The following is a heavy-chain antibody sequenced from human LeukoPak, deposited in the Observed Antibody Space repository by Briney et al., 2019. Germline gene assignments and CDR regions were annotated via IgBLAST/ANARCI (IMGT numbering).Heavy chain of an antibody. CDR1: GFTFSSYA. V-gene: IGHV3-23*01. D-gene: IGHD3-9*01. CDR2: ISPSGDIT. Sequence: GGSLRLSCAASGFTFSSYAMSWVRQAPGKGLEWVSGISPSGDITYYADSVKGRFTISRDNSKNTVYLQMDSLRFEDAAVYYCARANDNYYYYYMDVWGKGTTVTISS. J-gene: IGHJ6*03. CDR3: ARANDNYYYYYMDV.